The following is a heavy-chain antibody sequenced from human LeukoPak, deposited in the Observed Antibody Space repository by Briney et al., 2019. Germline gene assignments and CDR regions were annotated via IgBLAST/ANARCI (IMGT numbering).Heavy chain of an antibody. V-gene: IGHV4-4*07. CDR1: GASINTYY. J-gene: IGHJ5*01. CDR2: FYASGTT. Sequence: SATLSLTCTVSGASINTYYWRWIPQPAGKRLEWIGRFYASGTTYYNPSLRSRVSLSIDTSKNQLSLNLSSVTAADTALYYCAKTHCGGGSCDKFDSWGQGILVTVSS. D-gene: IGHD2-15*01. CDR3: AKTHCGGGSCDKFDS.